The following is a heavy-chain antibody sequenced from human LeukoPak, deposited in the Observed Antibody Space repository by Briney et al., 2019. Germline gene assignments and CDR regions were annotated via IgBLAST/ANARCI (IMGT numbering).Heavy chain of an antibody. V-gene: IGHV4-38-2*02. CDR1: GYSISSGYY. CDR3: ARELGFLEWLLQDYYYMDV. J-gene: IGHJ6*03. Sequence: SETLSLTCTVSGYSISSGYYWGWIRQPPGKGLEWIGSIYTSGSTNYNPSLKSRVTMSVDTSKNQFSLKLSSVTAADTAVYYCARELGFLEWLLQDYYYMDVWGKGTTVTVSS. CDR2: IYTSGST. D-gene: IGHD3-3*01.